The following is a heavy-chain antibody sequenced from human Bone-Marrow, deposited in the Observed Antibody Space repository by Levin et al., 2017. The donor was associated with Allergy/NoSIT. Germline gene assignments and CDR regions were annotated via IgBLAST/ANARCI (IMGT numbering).Heavy chain of an antibody. CDR3: ASGVGGHTTFDY. V-gene: IGHV3-48*03. J-gene: IGHJ4*02. Sequence: GGSLRLSCVTSGFTFRHYEMNWVRQAPGKGLEWVSYISSTGKTLSYADSVRGRFTISRDDTKNSLFLQMTNLRAEDTAVYYCASGVGGHTTFDYWGPGTLVTVSS. CDR2: ISSTGKTL. D-gene: IGHD4-23*01. CDR1: GFTFRHYE.